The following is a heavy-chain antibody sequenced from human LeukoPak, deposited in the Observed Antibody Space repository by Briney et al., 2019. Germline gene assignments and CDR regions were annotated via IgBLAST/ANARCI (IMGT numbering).Heavy chain of an antibody. J-gene: IGHJ6*02. Sequence: SVKVSCKASGGTFSSYAISGVRHAPGQGLEWMGRIIPILGIANYAQKLQGRVTITADKSTSTAYMELSSLRSEDTAVYYCARSWRRRYSLNLPPPRYYYYGMDVWGQGTTVTVSS. CDR3: ARSWRRRYSLNLPPPRYYYYGMDV. V-gene: IGHV1-69*04. CDR1: GGTFSSYA. CDR2: IIPILGIA. D-gene: IGHD5-18*01.